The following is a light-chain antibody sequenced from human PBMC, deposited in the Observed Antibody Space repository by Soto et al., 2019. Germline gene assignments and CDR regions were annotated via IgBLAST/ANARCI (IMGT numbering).Light chain of an antibody. CDR2: DAS. V-gene: IGKV3-11*01. CDR3: QQRSNLPYT. J-gene: IGKJ2*01. Sequence: EIVLTQSPATLSLSPGERATLSCRASQSVSSYLAWYQQKPGQAPRLLIYDASNRATGIPARFSGSGSGTDFTLPISSLEPEDFAVYYCQQRSNLPYTVGQGTKLEIK. CDR1: QSVSSY.